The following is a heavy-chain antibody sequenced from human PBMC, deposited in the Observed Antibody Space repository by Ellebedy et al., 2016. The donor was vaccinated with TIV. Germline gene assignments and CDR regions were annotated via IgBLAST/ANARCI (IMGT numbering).Heavy chain of an antibody. CDR3: ARTDPWQPIDD. CDR2: VYYSGSP. Sequence: MPSETLSLTCSVSGGSVSSTRYYWAWIRQPPGTGLEYLGSVYYSGSPYYNPSFKSRVTLSADTSKNQFSLNLRTVTAADTAVYYCARTDPWQPIDDWGQGILVSVSS. V-gene: IGHV4-39*01. CDR1: GGSVSSTRYY. D-gene: IGHD2-21*02. J-gene: IGHJ4*02.